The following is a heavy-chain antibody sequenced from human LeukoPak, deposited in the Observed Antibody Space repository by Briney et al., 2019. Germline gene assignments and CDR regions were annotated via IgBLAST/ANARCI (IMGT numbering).Heavy chain of an antibody. J-gene: IGHJ6*03. D-gene: IGHD3-3*01. CDR1: GYTFTGYY. V-gene: IGHV1-2*02. CDR3: ARARYDFWSGGTAPYMDV. Sequence: ASVKVSCKASGYTFTGYYMHWVRQAPGQGLEWMGWINPNSGGTNYAQKFQGRVTMTRDTSISTAYMELSRLRSDDTAVYYCARARYDFWSGGTAPYMDVWGKATTVTVSS. CDR2: INPNSGGT.